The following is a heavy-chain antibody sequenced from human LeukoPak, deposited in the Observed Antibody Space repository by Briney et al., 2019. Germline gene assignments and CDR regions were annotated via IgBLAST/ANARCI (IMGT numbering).Heavy chain of an antibody. CDR1: GGSISSSSDY. CDR3: ARHYYDSSGSRRAYYFDY. J-gene: IGHJ4*02. V-gene: IGHV4-39*01. CDR2: IYYSGTT. D-gene: IGHD3-22*01. Sequence: SETLSLTCTVSGGSISSSSDYWGWIRQPPGKGLEYIGSIYYSGTTYYNPSLKSRVSMSVDMSKNQFSLKLSSVTAADTAVYYCARHYYDSSGSRRAYYFDYWGQGTLVTVSS.